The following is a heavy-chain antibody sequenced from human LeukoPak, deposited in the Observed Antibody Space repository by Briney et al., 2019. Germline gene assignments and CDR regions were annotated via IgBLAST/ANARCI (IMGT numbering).Heavy chain of an antibody. V-gene: IGHV1-2*02. CDR1: GYTFSGYY. Sequence: ASVKVSCKASGYTFSGYYIFWVRRAPGQGLEWMGWINPNSGGTNYAPEFQGRLTMTRDTSIITAYMELSTLRSDDTAVYYCALIGDHAWFDPWGQGTLVTVSS. D-gene: IGHD3-10*01. CDR2: INPNSGGT. J-gene: IGHJ5*02. CDR3: ALIGDHAWFDP.